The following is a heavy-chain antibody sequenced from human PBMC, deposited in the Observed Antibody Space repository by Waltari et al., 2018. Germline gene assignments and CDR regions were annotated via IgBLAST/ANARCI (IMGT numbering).Heavy chain of an antibody. CDR3: ASWAGYSN. CDR1: GGTFSSYT. V-gene: IGHV1-8*02. CDR2: MNPNSGNT. D-gene: IGHD4-4*01. J-gene: IGHJ4*02. Sequence: QVQLVQSGAEVKKPGSSVKVSCKASGGTFSSYTISWVRQAPGQGLEWMGRMNPNSGNTGYAQKFQGRVTMTRDTSISTAYMELSSLRSEDTAVYYCASWAGYSNWGQGTLVTVSS.